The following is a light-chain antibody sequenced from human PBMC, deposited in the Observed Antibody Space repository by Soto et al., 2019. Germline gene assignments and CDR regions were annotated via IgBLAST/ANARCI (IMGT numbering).Light chain of an antibody. J-gene: IGKJ1*01. CDR1: QSISSW. CDR2: KAS. Sequence: DIQMTQSPSTLSASVGDRVTITCRASQSISSWLAWYQQKPGKAPKLLIYKASSLESGVPSRFSGSGSGTEFTLTISSLQPDDFATYSCQQYNSYSTFGHGTNVEIK. CDR3: QQYNSYST. V-gene: IGKV1-5*03.